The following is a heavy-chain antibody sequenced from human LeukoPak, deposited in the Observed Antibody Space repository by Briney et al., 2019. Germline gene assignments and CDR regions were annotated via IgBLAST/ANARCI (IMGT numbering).Heavy chain of an antibody. D-gene: IGHD5-24*01. J-gene: IGHJ4*02. V-gene: IGHV3-66*01. CDR1: GGSISSSSYY. CDR2: FYADGST. CDR3: ARGDGYNFFDS. Sequence: ETLSLTCTVSGGSISSSSYYWGWIRQAPGKGLEWVSVFYADGSTYYADSAKGRFTISRDNSKNTLYLQMNSLRAEDTAVYYCARGDGYNFFDSWGQGTLVTVSS.